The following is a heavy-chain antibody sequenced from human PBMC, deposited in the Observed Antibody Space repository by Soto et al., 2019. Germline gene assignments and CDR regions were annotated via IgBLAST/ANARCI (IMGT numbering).Heavy chain of an antibody. D-gene: IGHD6-13*01. CDR1: GGTFSSYT. J-gene: IGHJ4*02. CDR3: ARATGIAARKNYFDY. V-gene: IGHV1-69*02. Sequence: SVKVSCKASGGTFSSYTISWVRQAPGQGLEWMGRIIPILGIANYAQKFQGRVTITADKSTSTAYMELSSLRSEDTAVYYCARATGIAARKNYFDYWGQGTLVTVSS. CDR2: IIPILGIA.